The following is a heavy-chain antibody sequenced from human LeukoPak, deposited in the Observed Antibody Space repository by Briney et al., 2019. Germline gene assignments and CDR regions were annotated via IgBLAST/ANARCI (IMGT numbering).Heavy chain of an antibody. CDR1: GRSISSYY. J-gene: IGHJ4*02. CDR2: MYYSGRA. D-gene: IGHD2/OR15-2a*01. V-gene: IGHV4-59*01. CDR3: ARGPNRYYFDY. Sequence: PSETLSLTCTVSGRSISSYYWSSIRQPPGKGLEWTVYMYYSGRANYNPSLKSRVTISVDKSKNQFSLKMSSVTAADTAVYYCARGPNRYYFDYWGQGKLVTVSS.